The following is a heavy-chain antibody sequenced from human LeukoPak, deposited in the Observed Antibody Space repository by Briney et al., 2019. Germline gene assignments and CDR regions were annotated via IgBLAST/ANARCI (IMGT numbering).Heavy chain of an antibody. CDR1: GFSISSGHY. D-gene: IGHD5-18*01. CDR2: VYQSGTT. J-gene: IGHJ4*02. Sequence: PSETVSLTCTVSGFSISSGHYWGWVRQPPGAGLEWIGSVYQSGTTYYNPSLKSRVTTSVDMSKNQFSLRLRPVTAADTAVYYCARIFIRNGYSSYFDCWGQGTLVTVSS. CDR3: ARIFIRNGYSSYFDC. V-gene: IGHV4-38-2*02.